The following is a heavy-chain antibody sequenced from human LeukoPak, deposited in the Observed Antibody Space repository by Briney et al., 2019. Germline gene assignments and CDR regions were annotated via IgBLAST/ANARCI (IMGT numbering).Heavy chain of an antibody. V-gene: IGHV1-46*01. Sequence: ASVKVSCKASGYTFTSYYTHWVSQAPGQGLGWRRIINPSGGNTSYAQKFQGRVTMTRDTSTSTVYMELSSLRSEDTAVYYCARTYDSSGYPQSDAFDIWGQGTMVTVSS. CDR3: ARTYDSSGYPQSDAFDI. CDR2: INPSGGNT. J-gene: IGHJ3*02. D-gene: IGHD3-22*01. CDR1: GYTFTSYY.